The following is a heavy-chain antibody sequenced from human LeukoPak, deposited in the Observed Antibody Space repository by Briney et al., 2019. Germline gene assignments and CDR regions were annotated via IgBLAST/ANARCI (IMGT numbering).Heavy chain of an antibody. CDR2: ISTYNGYT. Sequence: ASVKVACKASGSTFTNFGISWVRQAPGQGLEWMGWISTYNGYTNYAQKLQGRVTLSTDTPTSTAYMEMRSLRSEDTAVYYCARGEHYYGSGRTTYYYYMDVWGKGTTVTVSS. CDR1: GSTFTNFG. D-gene: IGHD3-10*01. J-gene: IGHJ6*03. V-gene: IGHV1-18*01. CDR3: ARGEHYYGSGRTTYYYYMDV.